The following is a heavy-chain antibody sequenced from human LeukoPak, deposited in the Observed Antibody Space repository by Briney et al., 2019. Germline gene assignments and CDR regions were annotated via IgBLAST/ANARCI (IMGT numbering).Heavy chain of an antibody. CDR2: INAGNGNT. D-gene: IGHD2-15*01. V-gene: IGHV1-3*01. Sequence: GASVKVSCKASGYTFTSYAMHWVRQAPGQRLEWMGWINAGNGNTKYSQKFQGRVTITRDTSASTAYMELSSLKSEDTAVYYCARDGGSLEMTQTNYYYYYGMDVWGQGTTVTVSS. CDR1: GYTFTSYA. J-gene: IGHJ6*02. CDR3: ARDGGSLEMTQTNYYYYYGMDV.